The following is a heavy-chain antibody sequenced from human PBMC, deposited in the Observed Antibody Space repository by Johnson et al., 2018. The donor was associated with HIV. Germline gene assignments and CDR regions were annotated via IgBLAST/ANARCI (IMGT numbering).Heavy chain of an antibody. CDR2: ISSDGSST. CDR3: ARGDWLTVITSPDAFDI. V-gene: IGHV3-74*02. CDR1: GFTFSSNW. Sequence: EVQLVESGGGLVQPGGSLILSCAASGFTFSSNWMHWVRQAPGKGLVWVSRISSDGSSTYYADSVKGRFTISRDNSKTTLYLQMNSLRAEDTAVYYCARGDWLTVITSPDAFDIWGQGTMVTVSS. D-gene: IGHD4-23*01. J-gene: IGHJ3*02.